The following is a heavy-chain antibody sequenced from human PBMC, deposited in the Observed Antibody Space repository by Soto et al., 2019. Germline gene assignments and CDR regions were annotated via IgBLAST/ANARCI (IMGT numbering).Heavy chain of an antibody. D-gene: IGHD4-17*01. CDR3: ARGMTTVTTLDY. V-gene: IGHV4-30-2*01. CDR1: GGSISSGGYS. Sequence: QLQLQESGSGLVKPSQTLSLTCAVSGGSISSGGYSWSWIRQPPGKGLEWIGYIYHSGSTYYNPSLKSRVNISLDRSKKQFSLKLSSVTAAETAVYYCARGMTTVTTLDYWGQGTLVTVSS. J-gene: IGHJ4*02. CDR2: IYHSGST.